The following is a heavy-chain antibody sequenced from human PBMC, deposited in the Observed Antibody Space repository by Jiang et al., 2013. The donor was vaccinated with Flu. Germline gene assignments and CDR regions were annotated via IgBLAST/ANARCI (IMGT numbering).Heavy chain of an antibody. CDR3: ARARGYFDWLFDY. D-gene: IGHD3-9*01. V-gene: IGHV1-2*04. CDR2: INPNSGGT. J-gene: IGHJ4*02. Sequence: KKPGASVKVSCKASGYTFTGYYMHWVRQAPGQGLEWMGWINPNSGGTNYAQKFQGWVTMTRDTSISTAYMELSRLRSDDTAVYYCARARGYFDWLFDYWGQGTLVTVSS. CDR1: GYTFTGYY.